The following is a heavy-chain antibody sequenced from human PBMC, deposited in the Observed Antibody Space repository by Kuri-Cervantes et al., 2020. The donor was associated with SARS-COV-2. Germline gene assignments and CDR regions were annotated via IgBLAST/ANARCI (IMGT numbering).Heavy chain of an antibody. D-gene: IGHD3-22*01. CDR2: ISSSSSYI. CDR1: GFTFSSYS. Sequence: GESLKISCAASGFTFSSYSMNWVRQAPGKGLEWVSSISSSSSYIYYADSVKGRFTISRDNAKNSLYLQMNSLRAEDTAVYYCARAYYYDSSGYYSNWFDPRGQGTLVTVSS. J-gene: IGHJ5*02. CDR3: ARAYYYDSSGYYSNWFDP. V-gene: IGHV3-21*01.